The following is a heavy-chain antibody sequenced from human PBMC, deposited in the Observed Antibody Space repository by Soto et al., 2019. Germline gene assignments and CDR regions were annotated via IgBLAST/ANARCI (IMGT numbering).Heavy chain of an antibody. CDR3: AMLVGATTYYYYYGMDV. CDR1: GGTFSSHA. Sequence: SVKVSCKASGGTFSSHAISWVRQAPGQGLEWMGGIIPIFGTANYAQKFQGRVTITADESTSTAYMELSSLRSEDTAVYYCAMLVGATTYYYYYGMDVWGQGTTVTVSS. CDR2: IIPIFGTA. J-gene: IGHJ6*02. V-gene: IGHV1-69*13. D-gene: IGHD1-26*01.